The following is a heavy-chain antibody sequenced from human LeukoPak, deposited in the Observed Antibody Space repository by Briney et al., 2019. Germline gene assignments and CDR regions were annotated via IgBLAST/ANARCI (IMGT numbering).Heavy chain of an antibody. D-gene: IGHD1-1*01. CDR1: GGSISGSSYY. CDR3: ARDRGTWNDDGFDH. V-gene: IGHV4-39*07. J-gene: IGHJ4*02. CDR2: IYYRGNT. Sequence: SETLSLTCTVSGGSISGSSYYWGWIRQPPGKGLEWIGTIYYRGNTYYNPSLKSRVSISVDTSKNQFSLSLRSVTAADTAVYYCARDRGTWNDDGFDHWGQGTLVTVSS.